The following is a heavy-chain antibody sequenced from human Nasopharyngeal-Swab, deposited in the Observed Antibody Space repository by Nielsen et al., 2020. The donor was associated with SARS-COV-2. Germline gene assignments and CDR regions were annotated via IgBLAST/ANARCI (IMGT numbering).Heavy chain of an antibody. Sequence: GGSLRLSCAVSGVTVSTNYMYWVRQAPGKGLEWVSSISSSSSYIYYADSVKGRFTISRDNAKNSLYLQMNSLRAEDTAVYYCARDGLDYDFWSAYFMDVWGQGTTVTVSS. CDR3: ARDGLDYDFWSAYFMDV. D-gene: IGHD3-3*01. V-gene: IGHV3-21*01. J-gene: IGHJ6*02. CDR1: GVTVSTNY. CDR2: ISSSSSYI.